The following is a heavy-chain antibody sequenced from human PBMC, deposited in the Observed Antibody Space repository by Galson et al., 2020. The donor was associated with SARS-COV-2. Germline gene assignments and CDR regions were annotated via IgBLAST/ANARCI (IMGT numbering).Heavy chain of an antibody. CDR1: GFTFSSYA. J-gene: IGHJ6*02. CDR3: ARGPGTVARGPTYYYYGMDV. D-gene: IGHD4-17*01. Sequence: GGSLRLSCAASGFTFSSYAMHWVRQAPGKGLEWVAVISYDGSNKYYADSVKGRFTISRDNSKNTLYLQMNSLRAEDTAVYYCARGPGTVARGPTYYYYGMDVWGQGTTVTVSS. CDR2: ISYDGSNK. V-gene: IGHV3-30-3*01.